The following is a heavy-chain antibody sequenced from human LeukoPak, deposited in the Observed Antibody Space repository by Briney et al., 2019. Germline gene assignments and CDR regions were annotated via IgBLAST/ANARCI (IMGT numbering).Heavy chain of an antibody. J-gene: IGHJ4*02. CDR1: GFSVSGNY. CDR2: TYSGGTS. D-gene: IGHD4-17*01. V-gene: IGHV3-66*01. Sequence: GGSLRLSCAASGFSVSGNYMSWVRQAPGQGLEWVSVTYSGGTSDYADSVKGRFTISRDNSKNTLYLQMNSLRAEDTAVYYCARVLSYGEDYWGQGTLVTVSS. CDR3: ARVLSYGEDY.